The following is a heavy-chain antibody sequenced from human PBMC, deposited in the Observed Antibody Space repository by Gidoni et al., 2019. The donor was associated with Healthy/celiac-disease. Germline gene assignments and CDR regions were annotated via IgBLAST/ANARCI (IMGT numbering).Heavy chain of an antibody. CDR3: ARAGELEGFDAFDI. V-gene: IGHV3-48*02. CDR2: ISSSSSTI. CDR1: GFTFSSYS. D-gene: IGHD1-26*01. Sequence: EVQLVESGGGLVQPGGSLRLSCAASGFTFSSYSMNWVRQAPGKGLEWVSYISSSSSTIYYADSVKGRFTISRDNAKNSLYLQMNSLRDEDTAVYYCARAGELEGFDAFDIWGQGTMVTVSS. J-gene: IGHJ3*02.